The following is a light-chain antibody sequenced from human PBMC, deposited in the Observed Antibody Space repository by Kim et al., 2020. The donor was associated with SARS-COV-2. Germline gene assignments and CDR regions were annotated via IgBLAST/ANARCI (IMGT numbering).Light chain of an antibody. CDR3: QQYNDFPIT. Sequence: ASVGDRVTITCRASQDISNYLAWFQQKPGQAPKSIIYGASSLQIGVPSRFSGSGSGRDFTLTITSLYPEDFASYYCQQYNDFPITFGQGTRLEIK. CDR1: QDISNY. CDR2: GAS. J-gene: IGKJ5*01. V-gene: IGKV1-16*01.